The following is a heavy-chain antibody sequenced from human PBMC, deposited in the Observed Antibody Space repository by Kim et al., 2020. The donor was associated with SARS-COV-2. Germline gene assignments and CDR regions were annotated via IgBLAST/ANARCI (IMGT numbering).Heavy chain of an antibody. CDR3: ARTYYDFWSGYIRAYYFDY. CDR2: IYYSGST. CDR1: GGSISSYY. J-gene: IGHJ4*02. V-gene: IGHV4-59*13. D-gene: IGHD3-3*01. Sequence: SETLSLTCTVSGGSISSYYWSWIRQPPGKGLEWIGYIYYSGSTNYNPSLKSRVTISVDTSKNQFSLKLSSVTAADTAVYYCARTYYDFWSGYIRAYYFDYWGQGTLVTVSS.